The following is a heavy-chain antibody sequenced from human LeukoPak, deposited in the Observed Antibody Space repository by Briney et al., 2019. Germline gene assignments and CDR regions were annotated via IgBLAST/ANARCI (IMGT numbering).Heavy chain of an antibody. CDR2: INHSGST. CDR1: GGSFSGYY. J-gene: IGHJ4*02. D-gene: IGHD3-3*01. CDR3: ARTGTPYYDFWSGLTQYFDY. Sequence: SETLSLTCAVYGGSFSGYYWSWIGQPPGKGLEWIGEINHSGSTNYNPSLKSRVTISVDTSKNQFSLKLSSVTAADTAVYYCARTGTPYYDFWSGLTQYFDYWGQGTLVTVSS. V-gene: IGHV4-34*01.